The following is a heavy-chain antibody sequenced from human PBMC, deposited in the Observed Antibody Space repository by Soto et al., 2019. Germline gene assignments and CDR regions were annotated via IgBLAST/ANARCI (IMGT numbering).Heavy chain of an antibody. CDR1: GYSFHNFG. Sequence: QVQLVQSGPAVKKPGVSVKASCKAPGYSFHNFGFIWVRLDPGQGLQWMAWISGQIAKPNYAQQFQGTVTMTTATSTSLAYVELNTLTSAHTAMYYCATGPPSGSISLTPSYGGQGTLFSAS. D-gene: IGHD1-26*01. CDR2: ISGQIAKP. J-gene: IGHJ4*02. V-gene: IGHV1-18*04. CDR3: ATGPPSGSISLTPSY.